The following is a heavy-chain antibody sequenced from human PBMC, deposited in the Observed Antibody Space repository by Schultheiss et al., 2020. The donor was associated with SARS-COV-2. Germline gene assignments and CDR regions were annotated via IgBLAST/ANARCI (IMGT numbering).Heavy chain of an antibody. J-gene: IGHJ6*02. Sequence: SETLSLTCTVSGGSISSGDYYWSWIRQPPGKGLEWIGYIYYSGSTYYNPSLKSRITMSVDTSKNQFYLKLTSVTAADSAVYYCVKDRDYYDSGSHPPHSGYFYGMDVWGQGTAVTVSS. D-gene: IGHD3-10*01. CDR2: IYYSGST. CDR3: VKDRDYYDSGSHPPHSGYFYGMDV. V-gene: IGHV4-30-4*01. CDR1: GGSISSGDYY.